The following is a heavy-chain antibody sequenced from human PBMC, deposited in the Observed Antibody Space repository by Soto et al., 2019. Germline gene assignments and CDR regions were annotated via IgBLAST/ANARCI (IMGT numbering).Heavy chain of an antibody. D-gene: IGHD6-13*01. CDR2: IIPIFGTA. CDR1: GGTFSSYA. Sequence: SVKVSCKASGGTFSSYAISWVRQAPGQGLEWMGGIIPIFGTANYAQKFQGRVTITADESTSTAYMELSSLRSEDTAVYYCARDGVHPAQYSSSWDYYYYGMDVWGQGTTVTVSS. CDR3: ARDGVHPAQYSSSWDYYYYGMDV. J-gene: IGHJ6*02. V-gene: IGHV1-69*13.